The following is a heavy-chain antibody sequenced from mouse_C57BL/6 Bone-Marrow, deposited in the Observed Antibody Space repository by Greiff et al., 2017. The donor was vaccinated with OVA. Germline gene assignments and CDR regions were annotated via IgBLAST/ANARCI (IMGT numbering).Heavy chain of an antibody. CDR2: INPSTGGT. J-gene: IGHJ2*01. Sequence: EVKLMESGPELVKPGASVKISCKASGYSFTGYYMNWVKQSPEKSLEWIGEINPSTGGTTYNQKFKAKATLTVDKSSSTAYMQLKSLTSEDSAVYYCARGPFDWGQGTTLTVSS. CDR1: GYSFTGYY. CDR3: ARGPFD. V-gene: IGHV1-42*01.